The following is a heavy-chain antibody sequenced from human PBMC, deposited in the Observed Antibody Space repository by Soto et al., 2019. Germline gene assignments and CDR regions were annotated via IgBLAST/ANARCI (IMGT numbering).Heavy chain of an antibody. CDR2: INHSGST. J-gene: IGHJ4*02. V-gene: IGHV4-34*01. CDR3: ARGRNHYYDSSGSKSYFDY. Sequence: PSETLSLTCAVYGGSFSGYYWSWIRQPPGKGLEWIGEINHSGSTNYNPSLKSRVTISVDTSKNQFSLKLSSVTAADTAVYYCARGRNHYYDSSGSKSYFDYWGQGTLVTVSS. CDR1: GGSFSGYY. D-gene: IGHD3-22*01.